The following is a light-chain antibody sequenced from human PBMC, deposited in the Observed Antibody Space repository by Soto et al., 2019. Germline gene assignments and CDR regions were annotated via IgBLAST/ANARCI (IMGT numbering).Light chain of an antibody. CDR2: GAS. CDR3: QQYGSLMWT. Sequence: VLAQSPGTLSLSPGERATLSCRASQSVSSSSLAWYQQKPGQAPRLLIYGASSRATGIPDRFSGSGSGTDFTLTISRLEPEDFAVYYCQQYGSLMWTFGQGTKVDIK. CDR1: QSVSSSS. J-gene: IGKJ1*01. V-gene: IGKV3-20*01.